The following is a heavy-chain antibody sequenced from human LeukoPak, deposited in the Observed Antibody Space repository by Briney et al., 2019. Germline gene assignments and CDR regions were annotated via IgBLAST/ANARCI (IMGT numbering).Heavy chain of an antibody. D-gene: IGHD6-19*01. V-gene: IGHV4-39*01. Sequence: SETLSLTCTVSGGSISSSSYYWGWIRQPPGKGLEWIGSIYYSGSTYYNPSLKSRVTISVDTSKNQFSLKLSSVTAADTAVYYCARGVVPGIAVHWGQGILVTVSS. CDR3: ARGVVPGIAVH. CDR2: IYYSGST. CDR1: GGSISSSSYY. J-gene: IGHJ4*02.